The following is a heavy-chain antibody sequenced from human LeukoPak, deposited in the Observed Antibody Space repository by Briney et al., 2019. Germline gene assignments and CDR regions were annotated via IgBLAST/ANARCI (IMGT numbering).Heavy chain of an antibody. CDR3: ARGADHGGSYYPD. Sequence: GGSLRLSCAASGFTFSNYAMHWVRQAPGKGLEWVAVISYDGSNKYYTDSVKGRFTISRDNSKNTLYLQMNSLRGEDTAVYYCARGADHGGSYYPDWGQGTRVTVSS. CDR2: ISYDGSNK. V-gene: IGHV3-30-3*01. CDR1: GFTFSNYA. J-gene: IGHJ4*02. D-gene: IGHD3-10*01.